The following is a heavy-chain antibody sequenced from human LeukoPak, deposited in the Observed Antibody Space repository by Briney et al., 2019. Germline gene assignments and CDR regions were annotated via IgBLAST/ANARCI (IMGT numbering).Heavy chain of an antibody. Sequence: ASVKVSCKASGYTFTGYFMHWVRQAPGQGLDFMGWINPNSGGTNYAQKFQGRVTMHSQTSISTAYMELSRLRSDDTAVYYCAREVLAKNYGMDVWGQGTTVTVSS. CDR2: INPNSGGT. V-gene: IGHV1-2*02. D-gene: IGHD2-8*02. CDR3: AREVLAKNYGMDV. J-gene: IGHJ6*02. CDR1: GYTFTGYF.